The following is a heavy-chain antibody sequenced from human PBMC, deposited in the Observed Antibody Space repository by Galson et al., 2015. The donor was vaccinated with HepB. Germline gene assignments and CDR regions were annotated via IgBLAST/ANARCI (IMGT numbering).Heavy chain of an antibody. Sequence: CAASGFTFSSYSMNWVRQAPGKGLEWVSYISSSSSTIYYADSVKGRFTISRDNAKNSLYLQMNSLRAEDTAVYYCARGSGSYYEGWFDPWGQGTLVTVSS. CDR1: GFTFSSYS. J-gene: IGHJ5*02. CDR3: ARGSGSYYEGWFDP. V-gene: IGHV3-48*01. D-gene: IGHD1-26*01. CDR2: ISSSSSTI.